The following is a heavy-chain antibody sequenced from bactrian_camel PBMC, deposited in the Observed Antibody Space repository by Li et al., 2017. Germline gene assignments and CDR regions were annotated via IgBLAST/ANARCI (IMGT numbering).Heavy chain of an antibody. CDR2: IDSDGRT. J-gene: IGHJ4*01. V-gene: IGHV3S53*01. D-gene: IGHD6*01. Sequence: HVQLVESGGGPAKSGGSLRLSCAASGYTFSRFLMGWFRQAPGKEREGVAAIDSDGRTSYVDSVKGRFTISADNVKNTLYLQMSSLIPEDTARYFCANGRDQSWPNWGQGTQVTVS. CDR3: ANGRDQSWPN. CDR1: GYTFSRFL.